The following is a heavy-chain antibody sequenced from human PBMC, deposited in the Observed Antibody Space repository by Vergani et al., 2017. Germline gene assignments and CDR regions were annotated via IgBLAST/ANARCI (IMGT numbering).Heavy chain of an antibody. V-gene: IGHV1-69*18. D-gene: IGHD3-3*01. J-gene: IGHJ5*02. CDR3: ARDDRAAGSVYYDFWSGWGWFDP. CDR2: IIPIFGTA. CDR1: GGTFSSYA. Sequence: QVQLVQSGAEVKKPGSSVKVSCKASGGTFSSYAISWVRQAPGQGLEWMGRIIPIFGTANYAQKFQGRVTITADESASTAYMELSSLRSEDTAVYYCARDDRAAGSVYYDFWSGWGWFDPWGQGTLVTVSS.